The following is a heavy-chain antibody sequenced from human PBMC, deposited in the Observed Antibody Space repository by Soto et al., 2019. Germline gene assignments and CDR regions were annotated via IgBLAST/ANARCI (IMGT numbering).Heavy chain of an antibody. D-gene: IGHD2-2*01. V-gene: IGHV3-30*18. J-gene: IGHJ3*02. CDR3: AKMAQDAGDIVVVPAAILAFDI. CDR1: GFTFSSYG. CDR2: ISYDGSNK. Sequence: QVQLVESGGGVVQPGRSLRLSCAASGFTFSSYGMHWVRQAPGKGLEWVAVISYDGSNKYYADSVKGRFTISRDNSKNTLYLQMNSLRAEDTAVYYCAKMAQDAGDIVVVPAAILAFDIWGQGTMVTVSS.